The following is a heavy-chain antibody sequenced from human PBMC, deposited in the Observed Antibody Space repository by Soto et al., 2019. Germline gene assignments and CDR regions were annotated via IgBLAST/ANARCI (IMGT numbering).Heavy chain of an antibody. CDR1: GGTFSSYA. V-gene: IGHV1-69*13. CDR3: ASGRIFGVVNDYYYYGMDV. Sequence: SVKVSCKASGGTFSSYAISWVRQAPGQGLEWMGGIIPIFGTANYAQKFQGRVTITADESTSTAYMELSSLRSGDTAVYYCASGRIFGVVNDYYYYGMDVWGQGTTVTVSS. CDR2: IIPIFGTA. J-gene: IGHJ6*02. D-gene: IGHD3-3*01.